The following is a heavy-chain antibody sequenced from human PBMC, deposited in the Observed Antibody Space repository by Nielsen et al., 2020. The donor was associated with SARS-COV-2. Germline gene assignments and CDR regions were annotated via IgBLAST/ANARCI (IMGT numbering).Heavy chain of an antibody. CDR2: IYYSGST. D-gene: IGHD3-3*01. J-gene: IGHJ6*02. CDR3: ARDPTTYYDFWSGYYYGMDV. V-gene: IGHV4-61*01. CDR1: GGPVSSGSYY. Sequence: SETLSLTCTVSGGPVSSGSYYWIWIRQPPGKGLEWIVYIYYSGSTNYNPSLKSRVTISVDTSKNQFSLKLSSVTAADTAVYYCARDPTTYYDFWSGYYYGMDVWGQGTTVTVTS.